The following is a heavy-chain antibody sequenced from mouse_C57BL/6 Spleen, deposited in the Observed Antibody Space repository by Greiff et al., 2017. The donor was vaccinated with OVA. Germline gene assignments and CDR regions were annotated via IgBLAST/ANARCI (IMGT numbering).Heavy chain of an antibody. J-gene: IGHJ3*01. Sequence: VQLQQPGAELVRPGTSVKLSCKASGYTFTSYWMHWVKQRPGQGLEWIGVIDPSDSYTNYNQKFKGKATLTVDTSSSTAYMQLSSLTSEDSAVYDCARNDGSSYGGWFAYWGQGTLVTVSA. CDR1: GYTFTSYW. CDR2: IDPSDSYT. D-gene: IGHD1-1*01. CDR3: ARNDGSSYGGWFAY. V-gene: IGHV1-59*01.